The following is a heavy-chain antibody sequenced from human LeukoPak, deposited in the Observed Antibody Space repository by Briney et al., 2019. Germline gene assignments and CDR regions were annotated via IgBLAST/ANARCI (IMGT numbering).Heavy chain of an antibody. Sequence: GGSLRLSCAASGFPFTTYAMSWVRQAPGKGLEWVSAISASGGTTYYADSVKGDFTISRDNSKNTLYLQVNSLSAEDTAVYYCAKNGDRGAYCSGGSYYYYYMDVWGKGTTVTISS. D-gene: IGHD2-15*01. CDR2: ISASGGTT. CDR1: GFPFTTYA. J-gene: IGHJ6*03. CDR3: AKNGDRGAYCSGGSYYYYYMDV. V-gene: IGHV3-23*01.